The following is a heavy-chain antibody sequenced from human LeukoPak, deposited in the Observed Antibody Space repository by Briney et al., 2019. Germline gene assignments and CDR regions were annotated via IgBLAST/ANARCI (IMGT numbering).Heavy chain of an antibody. D-gene: IGHD3/OR15-3a*01. J-gene: IGHJ3*02. CDR1: GDSVSVNS. V-gene: IGHV6-1*01. Sequence: SQSLSLTRACSGDSVSVNSWNWIRLSPPRGLEWLGRTYNKSKGFNNYKASMKGRITITVDTSKNQFSLQLRSVTAADTALYYCERDQPWTNGFDIGGQGIMVTVSS. CDR3: ERDQPWTNGFDI. CDR2: TYNKSKGFN.